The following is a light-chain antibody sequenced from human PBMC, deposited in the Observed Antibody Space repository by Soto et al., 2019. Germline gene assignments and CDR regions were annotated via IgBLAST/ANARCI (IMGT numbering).Light chain of an antibody. J-gene: IGKJ2*01. CDR2: KAS. V-gene: IGKV1-5*03. CDR1: QSISSS. CDR3: QQYNQYPYT. Sequence: IQLTQSPSTLSAPVGERVTITCRASQSISSSLAWYQQKPGKAPNLLIYKASSLQSGVPSRFSGSGSGTEFTLTISSLQPDDFATYYCQQYNQYPYTFGQGTKLEIK.